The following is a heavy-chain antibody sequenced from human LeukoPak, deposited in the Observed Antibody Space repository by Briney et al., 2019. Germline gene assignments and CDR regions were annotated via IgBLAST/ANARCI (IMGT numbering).Heavy chain of an antibody. V-gene: IGHV3-43D*03. CDR1: GFTFDDYA. CDR2: ISWDGGGT. J-gene: IGHJ4*02. D-gene: IGHD3-10*01. CDR3: AKDMAAYYYASGNIDY. Sequence: GGSLRLSCAASGFTFDDYAMHWVRQAPGKGLEWVSLISWDGGGTYYADTGKGRFTISRDNSKNSLYLQMNSLRAEDTALYYCAKDMAAYYYASGNIDYWGQGTLVTVSS.